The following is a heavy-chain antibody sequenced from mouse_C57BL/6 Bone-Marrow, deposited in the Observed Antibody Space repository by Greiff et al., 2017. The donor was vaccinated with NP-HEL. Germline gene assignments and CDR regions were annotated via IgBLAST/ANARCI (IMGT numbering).Heavy chain of an antibody. CDR3: ARMRVISYYGYDAAWFAC. J-gene: IGHJ3*01. Sequence: QVQLQQPGAELVKPGASVKLSCKASGYTFTSYWMHWVQQRPGQGLAWIGMLHPNSGSTNYNEKFKSKATLTVDKSSSTAYMQLSSLTSEASAVYDCARMRVISYYGYDAAWFACWGQVTLVTVSA. CDR1: GYTFTSYW. CDR2: LHPNSGST. V-gene: IGHV1-64*01. D-gene: IGHD2-9*01.